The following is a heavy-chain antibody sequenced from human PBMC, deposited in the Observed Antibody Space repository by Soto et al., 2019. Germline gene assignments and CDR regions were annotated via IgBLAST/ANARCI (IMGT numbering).Heavy chain of an antibody. Sequence: QLQLQESGPGLVKPSETLSLTCTVSGGSISSSSYYWGWIRQPPGKGLEWIGSIYYSGSTYYNPSLKSRVTISVDTSKNQFSLKLNSVTAADTAVYYCARRAQGIMVRGHYDYWGQGTLVTVSS. D-gene: IGHD3-10*01. CDR1: GGSISSSSYY. CDR2: IYYSGST. CDR3: ARRAQGIMVRGHYDY. J-gene: IGHJ4*02. V-gene: IGHV4-39*01.